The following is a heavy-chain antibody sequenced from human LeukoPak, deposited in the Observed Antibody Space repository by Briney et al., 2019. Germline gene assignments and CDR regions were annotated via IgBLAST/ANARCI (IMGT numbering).Heavy chain of an antibody. CDR1: GYTLTGYY. V-gene: IGHV1-2*02. CDR2: INPNTGAT. CDR3: ARDRVGSGWPRPYYFEV. Sequence: EASVKVSCKASGYTLTGYYLHWVRQAPGQGLEWMGWINPNTGATHSAQKFQGRITMTRDTSISTAYMDLSRLRSDDTAVYYCARDRVGSGWPRPYYFEVWGQGTLVTVSS. D-gene: IGHD6-19*01. J-gene: IGHJ4*02.